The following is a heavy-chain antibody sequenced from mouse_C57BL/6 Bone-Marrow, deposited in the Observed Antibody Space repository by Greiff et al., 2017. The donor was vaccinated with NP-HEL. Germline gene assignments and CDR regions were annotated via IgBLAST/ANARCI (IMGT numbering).Heavy chain of an antibody. J-gene: IGHJ2*01. V-gene: IGHV3-6*01. CDR1: GYSITSGYY. Sequence: ESGPGLVKPSQSLSLTCSVTGYSITSGYYWNWIRQFPGNKLEWMGYISYDGSNNYNPSLKNRISITRDTSKNQFFLKLNSVTTEDTATYYCARGGVTKEYYFDYWGQGTTLTVSS. D-gene: IGHD2-2*01. CDR3: ARGGVTKEYYFDY. CDR2: ISYDGSN.